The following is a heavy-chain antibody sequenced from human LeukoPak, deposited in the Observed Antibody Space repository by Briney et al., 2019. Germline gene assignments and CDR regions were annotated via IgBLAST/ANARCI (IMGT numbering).Heavy chain of an antibody. CDR1: GFTFNSYW. D-gene: IGHD2-2*01. J-gene: IGHJ5*01. CDR3: AKDLGYCSSTSCYPNWFDS. CDR2: ISGSGGST. V-gene: IGHV3-23*01. Sequence: GGSLRLSCAASGFTFNSYWMNWVRQAPGKGLEWVSAISGSGGSTYYADSVKGRFTISRDNSKNTLYLQMNSLRAEDTAVYYCAKDLGYCSSTSCYPNWFDSWGQGTLVTVSS.